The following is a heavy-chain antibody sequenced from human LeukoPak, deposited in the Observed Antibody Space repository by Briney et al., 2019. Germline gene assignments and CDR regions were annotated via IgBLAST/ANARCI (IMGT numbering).Heavy chain of an antibody. CDR2: ISGGGSLK. CDR3: VRDLR. J-gene: IGHJ4*02. Sequence: GGSLRLSCVASGFTFSDHYMSWIRQAPGKGLEWVSYISGGGSLKFYADSVKGRFTISRGNAQRSLYLQMNSLTAADTAVYYCVRDLRWGQGTLVTVSS. CDR1: GFTFSDHY. V-gene: IGHV3-11*01.